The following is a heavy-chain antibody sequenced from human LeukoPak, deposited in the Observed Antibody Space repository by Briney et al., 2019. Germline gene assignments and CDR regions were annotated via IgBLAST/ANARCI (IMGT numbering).Heavy chain of an antibody. CDR1: GGSFSGYY. CDR3: ARAAGRGVGYCSGGSCPPRY. V-gene: IGHV4-34*01. J-gene: IGHJ4*02. CDR2: INHSGST. D-gene: IGHD2-15*01. Sequence: SETLSLTCAVYGGSFSGYYWSWIRQPPGKGLEWIGEINHSGSTNYNPSLKSRVTISVDTSKNQFSLKLSSVTAADTAVYYCARAAGRGVGYCSGGSCPPRYWGQGTLVTVSS.